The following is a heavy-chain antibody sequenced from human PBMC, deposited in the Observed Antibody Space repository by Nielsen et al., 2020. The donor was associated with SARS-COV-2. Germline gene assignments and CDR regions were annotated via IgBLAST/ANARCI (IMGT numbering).Heavy chain of an antibody. D-gene: IGHD6-19*01. Sequence: GALKISCAASGFTFSNAWMSWVRQAPGKGLEWVGRIKSKTDGGTTDYAAPVKGRFTISRDDSKNTLYLQMNSLKTEDTAVYYCTAESSGWFYFDYWGQGTLVTVSS. CDR3: TAESSGWFYFDY. CDR2: IKSKTDGGTT. V-gene: IGHV3-15*01. CDR1: GFTFSNAW. J-gene: IGHJ4*02.